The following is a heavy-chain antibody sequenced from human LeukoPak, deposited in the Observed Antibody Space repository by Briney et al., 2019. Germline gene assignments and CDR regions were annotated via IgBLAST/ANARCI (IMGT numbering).Heavy chain of an antibody. J-gene: IGHJ4*02. CDR3: ARDQHYYNSGSYYIGLDY. Sequence: GGSLRLSCAASGFTFRSYSMNWFLQAPGKGLKGVSYISSSSSTIYYADSVKGRFTISRDNAKNSLYLQMNSLRAEDTAVYYCARDQHYYNSGSYYIGLDYWGQGTLVTVSS. CDR2: ISSSSSTI. CDR1: GFTFRSYS. V-gene: IGHV3-48*01. D-gene: IGHD3-10*01.